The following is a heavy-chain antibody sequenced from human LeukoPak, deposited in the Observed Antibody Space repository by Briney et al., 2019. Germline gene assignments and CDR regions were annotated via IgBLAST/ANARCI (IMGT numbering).Heavy chain of an antibody. V-gene: IGHV4-59*01. J-gene: IGHJ6*02. CDR2: IYYSGST. D-gene: IGHD1/OR15-1a*01. CDR1: GGSISSYY. Sequence: SETLSLTCTVSGGSISSYYWSWIRQPPGKGLEWIGYIYYSGSTNYNPSLKGRVTISVDTSKNQFSLKLSSVTAADTAVYCCARAPQGTADYYGMDVWGQGTTVTVSS. CDR3: ARAPQGTADYYGMDV.